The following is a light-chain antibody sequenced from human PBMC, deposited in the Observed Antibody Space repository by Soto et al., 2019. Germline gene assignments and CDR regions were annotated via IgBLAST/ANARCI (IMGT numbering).Light chain of an antibody. V-gene: IGLV3-21*02. CDR2: GDS. J-gene: IGLJ3*02. CDR3: QVWDSYSDHRV. Sequence: SYELTQPPSVSVAPGQAARITCGGNNIESKSVHWYQQKPGQAPILVVYGDSDRPSGIPERFSGSNSGNTVTLTISRVEAGDEADYYCQVWDSYSDHRVFGGGTKVTVL. CDR1: NIESKS.